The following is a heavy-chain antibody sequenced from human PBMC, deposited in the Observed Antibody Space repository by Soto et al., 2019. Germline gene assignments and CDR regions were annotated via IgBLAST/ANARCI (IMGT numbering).Heavy chain of an antibody. J-gene: IGHJ2*01. D-gene: IGHD4-17*01. Sequence: QVQLVQSGAEVKKPGASVKVSCKASGYTFTGYYMHWVRQAPGQGLEWMGWINPNSGGTNYTQKFQGWVTMTRDTSISTAYMELSRLRSDDTAVYYCARDLGGPYGDYRGTYFDLWGRGTLVTVSS. CDR1: GYTFTGYY. V-gene: IGHV1-2*04. CDR2: INPNSGGT. CDR3: ARDLGGPYGDYRGTYFDL.